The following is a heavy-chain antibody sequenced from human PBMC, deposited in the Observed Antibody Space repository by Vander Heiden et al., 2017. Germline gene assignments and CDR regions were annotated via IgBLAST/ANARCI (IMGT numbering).Heavy chain of an antibody. CDR3: AKDRNVAGTGRSFDY. Sequence: EVQLVDSGGGLVQLGRSLRLSCPASGSTFAAYAMHWVRQARGQGLEWVSGISWNSGIINYADSVKGRFTISRDNAKNSLYLQMNSLRAEDTAVYYCAKDRNVAGTGRSFDYWGQGTLVTVSS. J-gene: IGHJ4*02. V-gene: IGHV3-9*01. CDR2: ISWNSGII. D-gene: IGHD3-10*01. CDR1: GSTFAAYA.